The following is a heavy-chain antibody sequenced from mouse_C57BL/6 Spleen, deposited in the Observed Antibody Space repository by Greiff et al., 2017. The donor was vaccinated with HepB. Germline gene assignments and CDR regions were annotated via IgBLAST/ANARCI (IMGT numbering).Heavy chain of an antibody. CDR1: GFTFSSYA. CDR3: ARFYSKNAMDY. V-gene: IGHV5-4*03. CDR2: ISDGGSYT. Sequence: EVKLVESGGGLVKPGGSLKLSCAASGFTFSSYAMSWVRQTPEKRLEWVATISDGGSYTYYPDNVKGRFTISRDNAKNNLYLQMSHLKSEDTAMYYCARFYSKNAMDYWGQGTSVTVSS. J-gene: IGHJ4*01. D-gene: IGHD2-5*01.